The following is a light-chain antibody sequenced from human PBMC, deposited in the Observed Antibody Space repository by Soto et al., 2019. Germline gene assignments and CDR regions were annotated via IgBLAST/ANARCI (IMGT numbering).Light chain of an antibody. CDR3: QQSNSFPRT. CDR1: QAVSTW. CDR2: AAS. Sequence: DIQMTQSPSFVSASVGDRVTITCRASQAVSTWLAWYQQKPGDAPKLLIYAASTLQSGVPSRFSGSGSGTDFTLTIRSLQPEDFPTYYCQQSNSFPRTFGRGTKADIK. V-gene: IGKV1-12*01. J-gene: IGKJ4*01.